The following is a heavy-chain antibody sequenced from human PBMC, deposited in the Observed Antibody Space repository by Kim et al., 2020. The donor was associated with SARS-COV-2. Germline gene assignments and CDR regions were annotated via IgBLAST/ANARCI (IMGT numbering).Heavy chain of an antibody. D-gene: IGHD1-26*01. CDR2: IYHSGST. Sequence: SETLSLTCAVSGGSISSSNWWSWVRQPPGKGLEWIGEIYHSGSTNYNPSLKSRVTISVDKSKNQFSLKLSSVTAADTAVYYCASEGGLYSGSYFDYWGQGTLVTVSS. J-gene: IGHJ4*02. CDR3: ASEGGLYSGSYFDY. CDR1: GGSISSSNW. V-gene: IGHV4-4*02.